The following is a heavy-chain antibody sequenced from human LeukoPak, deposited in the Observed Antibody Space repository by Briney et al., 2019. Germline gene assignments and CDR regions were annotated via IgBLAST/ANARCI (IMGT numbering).Heavy chain of an antibody. Sequence: ASVKVSCKASGYTFTGYYMHWVRQAPGQGLEWMGWINPNSGGVNYAQKFQGRVTMTRDTSISTAYMELSRLRSDDTAVYYCAREKDIVVVPADLFDPWGQGTLVTVSS. V-gene: IGHV1-2*02. J-gene: IGHJ5*02. CDR2: INPNSGGV. CDR1: GYTFTGYY. D-gene: IGHD2-2*01. CDR3: AREKDIVVVPADLFDP.